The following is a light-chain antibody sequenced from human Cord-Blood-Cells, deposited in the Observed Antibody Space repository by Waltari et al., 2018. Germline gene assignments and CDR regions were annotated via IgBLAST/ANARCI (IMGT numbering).Light chain of an antibody. Sequence: QSALTQPASVSGSPGQSITISCTGTSSGVGGYNLVSWYQQHPGKAPKLMSYEVSKRPSGVSNRFSGSKSGNTASLTSSGLQAEDEADYYCCSYAGSSTWVFGGGTKLTVL. J-gene: IGLJ3*02. CDR3: CSYAGSSTWV. V-gene: IGLV2-23*02. CDR1: SSGVGGYNL. CDR2: EVS.